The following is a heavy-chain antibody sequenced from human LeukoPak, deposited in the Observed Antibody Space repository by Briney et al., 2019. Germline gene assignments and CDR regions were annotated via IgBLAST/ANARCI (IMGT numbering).Heavy chain of an antibody. V-gene: IGHV4-34*01. J-gene: IGHJ4*02. CDR3: ARERGYSYWSYFDY. D-gene: IGHD5-18*01. CDR1: GGSLRGYY. Sequence: PSETLSLTCAVYGGSLRGYYWSWVRQPPGKGPEWVGEINHSGSTNYNPSLKSRVTISVDASKNQFSLKLSSVTAADTAVYYCARERGYSYWSYFDYWGQGTLVTVSS. CDR2: INHSGST.